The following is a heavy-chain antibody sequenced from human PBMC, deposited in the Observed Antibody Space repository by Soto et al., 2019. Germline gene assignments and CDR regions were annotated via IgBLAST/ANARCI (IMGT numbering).Heavy chain of an antibody. CDR2: ISVYNGDT. CDR1: GYTLTSYG. Sequence: QAQLVQSGAEVKRPGASVKVSCKASGYTLTSYGISWVRQAPRQGLEWMGWISVYNGDTNYAQKCQGRVSMTTDTSTSAAYMELTTLRSDDTAVYYCATTTGYSYHYYGMNVWGQGTTVTVSS. CDR3: ATTTGYSYHYYGMNV. D-gene: IGHD3-9*01. J-gene: IGHJ6*02. V-gene: IGHV1-18*01.